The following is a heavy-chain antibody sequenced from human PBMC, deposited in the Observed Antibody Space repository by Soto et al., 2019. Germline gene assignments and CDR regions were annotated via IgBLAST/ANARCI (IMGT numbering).Heavy chain of an antibody. Sequence: QVQLVQSGAEVKKPGSSVKVSCKASGGTFSSYAISWVRQAPGQGLEWMGGLIPIFGTANYAQKFQGRVTITADKSTSTAYMELSSLRSEDTAVYYCATYCSSTSCEASYYYYGMDVWGQGTTVTVSS. CDR3: ATYCSSTSCEASYYYYGMDV. CDR2: LIPIFGTA. CDR1: GGTFSSYA. J-gene: IGHJ6*02. D-gene: IGHD2-2*01. V-gene: IGHV1-69*06.